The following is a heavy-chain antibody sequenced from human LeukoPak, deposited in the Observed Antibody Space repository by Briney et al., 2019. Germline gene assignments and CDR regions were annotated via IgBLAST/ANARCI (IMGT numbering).Heavy chain of an antibody. V-gene: IGHV4-61*02. Sequence: SQTLSLTCTVSGGSVTSGNYYWNWIRQPAGKGLEWIGRIYTNGSASYNPSLKSRVTISIDASKNPFSLKLSSVTAADTAVYYCAREPPGYWGQGILVTVSS. CDR3: AREPPGY. CDR1: GGSVTSGNYY. J-gene: IGHJ4*02. CDR2: IYTNGSA.